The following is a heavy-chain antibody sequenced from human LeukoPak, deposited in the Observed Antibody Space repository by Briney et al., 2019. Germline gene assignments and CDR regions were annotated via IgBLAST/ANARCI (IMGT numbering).Heavy chain of an antibody. Sequence: GGSLRLSCAASGFTFSSYAMSWVRQAPGKGLEWVSAISGPGGNTYYADSVKGRFTVSRDNSKNTLYLQMNSLRDEDTAVYYCARVGGATAVTMYFEYWGQGTLVTVTS. V-gene: IGHV3-23*01. CDR1: GFTFSSYA. D-gene: IGHD1-26*01. CDR2: ISGPGGNT. CDR3: ARVGGATAVTMYFEY. J-gene: IGHJ4*02.